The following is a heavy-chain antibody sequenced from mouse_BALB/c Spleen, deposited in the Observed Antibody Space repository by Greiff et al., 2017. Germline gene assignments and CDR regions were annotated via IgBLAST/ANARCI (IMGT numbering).Heavy chain of an antibody. Sequence: EVQLVESGGGLVQPGGSLRLSCATSGFTFTDYYMSWVRQPPGKALEWLGFIRNKANGYTTEYSASVKGRFTISRDNSQSILYLQMNTLRAEDSATYYCARDNYYGSSFAYWGQGTTLTVSS. J-gene: IGHJ2*01. CDR2: IRNKANGYTT. CDR1: GFTFTDYY. V-gene: IGHV7-3*02. CDR3: ARDNYYGSSFAY. D-gene: IGHD1-1*01.